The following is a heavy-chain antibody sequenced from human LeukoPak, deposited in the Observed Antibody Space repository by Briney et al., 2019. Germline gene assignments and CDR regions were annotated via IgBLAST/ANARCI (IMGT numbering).Heavy chain of an antibody. J-gene: IGHJ4*02. CDR1: GGSIRSSYYY. CDR3: AREYSSSHVDY. D-gene: IGHD6-6*01. V-gene: IGHV4-39*02. CDR2: IYDSGST. Sequence: NPSETLSLTCTVSGGSIRSSYYYWGWIRQPPGKGLEWIGSIYDSGSTYYNPSLKSRVTISVDTSKNQFSLKLSSVTAADTAVYYCAREYSSSHVDYWGQGTLVTVSS.